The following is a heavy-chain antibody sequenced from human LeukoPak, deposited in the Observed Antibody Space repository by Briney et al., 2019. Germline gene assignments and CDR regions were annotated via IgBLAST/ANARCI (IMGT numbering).Heavy chain of an antibody. CDR2: IRTTVYGRTT. Sequence: GGSLRLSCTASGFTFGEYSMNWVRQAPGKGLEWVGFIRTTVYGRTTEYAASVKGRFTISRDDFKNIAYLQMNSLKTEDTAVYHCTRGYYDSSAYLDYWGQGTLVTVSS. J-gene: IGHJ4*02. D-gene: IGHD3-22*01. V-gene: IGHV3-49*04. CDR3: TRGYYDSSAYLDY. CDR1: GFTFGEYS.